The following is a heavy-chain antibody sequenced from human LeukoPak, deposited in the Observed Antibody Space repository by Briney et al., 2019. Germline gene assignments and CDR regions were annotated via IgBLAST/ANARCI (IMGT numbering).Heavy chain of an antibody. CDR2: IKQDGSEK. J-gene: IGHJ6*04. Sequence: GGSLRLSCAASGFTFSSYWMSWVRQAPGKGLEWVANIKQDGSEKYYVDSVKGRFTISRDNAKNSLYLQMNSLRPEDTAVYYCARGYAVAGDYYYGMDVWGKGTTVTVSS. D-gene: IGHD6-19*01. CDR1: GFTFSSYW. CDR3: ARGYAVAGDYYYGMDV. V-gene: IGHV3-7*01.